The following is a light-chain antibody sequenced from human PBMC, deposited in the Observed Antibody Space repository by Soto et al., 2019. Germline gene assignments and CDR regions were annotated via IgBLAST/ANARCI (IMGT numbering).Light chain of an antibody. V-gene: IGLV1-44*01. CDR1: SSNIGSNT. J-gene: IGLJ1*01. Sequence: QSVLTQPPSASGTPGQRVTISCSGSSSNIGSNTVNWYQQLPGTAPKPLIYTNNQRPSGVPDRFSGSKSGTSASLAISGLQSEDDADYYCAAWDDSLNGFDVFGTGTKVTVL. CDR2: TNN. CDR3: AAWDDSLNGFDV.